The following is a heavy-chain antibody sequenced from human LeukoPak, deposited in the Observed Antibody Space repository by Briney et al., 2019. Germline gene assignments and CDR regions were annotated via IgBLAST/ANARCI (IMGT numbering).Heavy chain of an antibody. J-gene: IGHJ4*02. CDR2: VNANRGGT. V-gene: IGHV1-2*02. CDR1: GYTFTDYY. D-gene: IGHD2-2*01. CDR3: ARRYCSSTSCYYFDY. Sequence: ASLKVSCKASGYTFTDYYMHWVRQAPGQGLEWMGWVNANRGGTNYAQRFQGRVTMTRDTSITTAYMELSRLKSDGTAVYYCARRYCSSTSCYYFDYWGQGTLVTVSS.